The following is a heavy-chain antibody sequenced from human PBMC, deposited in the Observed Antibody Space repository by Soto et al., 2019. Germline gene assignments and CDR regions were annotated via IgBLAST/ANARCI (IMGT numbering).Heavy chain of an antibody. CDR2: IIPIFGTA. D-gene: IGHD5-18*01. CDR3: AREVDGYSYGPHFDY. V-gene: IGHV1-69*13. J-gene: IGHJ4*02. CDR1: GGTFSSYA. Sequence: ASVKVSCKASGGTFSSYAISWVRQAPGQGLEWMGGIIPIFGTANYAQKFQGRVTITADESTSTAYMELSSLRSEDTAVYYCAREVDGYSYGPHFDYWGQGTLVTVSS.